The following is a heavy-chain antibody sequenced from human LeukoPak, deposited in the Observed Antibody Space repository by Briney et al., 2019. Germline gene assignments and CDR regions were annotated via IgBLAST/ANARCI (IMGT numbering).Heavy chain of an antibody. D-gene: IGHD1-26*01. Sequence: GGTLRFSGAASGFSCSSHSMKWVRQAPGKGLKWVSFISSSSTTISYAESVKGRFSISRDNAKNSLYLRMNSLRAEDTAVYFCASPSRPYSGTWARWGQGTLVTVFS. CDR2: ISSSSTTI. CDR1: GFSCSSHS. V-gene: IGHV3-48*04. CDR3: ASPSRPYSGTWAR. J-gene: IGHJ4*02.